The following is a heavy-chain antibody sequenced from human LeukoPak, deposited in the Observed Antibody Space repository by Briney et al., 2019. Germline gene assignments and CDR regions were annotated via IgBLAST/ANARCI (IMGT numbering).Heavy chain of an antibody. CDR3: ASRGILDTAMVFDY. V-gene: IGHV1-69*13. D-gene: IGHD5-18*01. CDR2: IIPIFGTA. Sequence: ASVKVSCKASGGTFSSYAISWARQAPGQGLEWMGGIIPIFGTANYAQKFQGRVTITADESTSTAYMELSSLRSEDTAVYYCASRGILDTAMVFDYWGQGTLVTVSS. CDR1: GGTFSSYA. J-gene: IGHJ4*02.